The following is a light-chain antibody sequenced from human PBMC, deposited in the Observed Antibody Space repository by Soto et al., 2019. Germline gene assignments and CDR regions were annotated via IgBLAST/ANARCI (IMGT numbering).Light chain of an antibody. V-gene: IGKV3-20*01. CDR3: QQYGSSST. CDR2: GPS. J-gene: IGKJ5*01. CDR1: QSVSSSY. Sequence: EIVLTQSPGTLSLSPGERATLSCRASQSVSSSYLAWYQQKPGQAPRLLIYGPSSRPTGIPDRFSGSGSGTDFTLTISRLEPEDFAVYYCQQYGSSSTFGQGTRLENK.